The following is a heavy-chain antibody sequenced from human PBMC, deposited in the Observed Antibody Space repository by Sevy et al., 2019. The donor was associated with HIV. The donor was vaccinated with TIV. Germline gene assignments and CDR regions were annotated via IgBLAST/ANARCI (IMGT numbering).Heavy chain of an antibody. J-gene: IGHJ4*02. CDR2: IKSKTDGGTT. V-gene: IGHV3-15*01. CDR1: GFTFSNAW. CDR3: TTAAPDYYDSSGYYYVFDY. D-gene: IGHD3-22*01. Sequence: GSLRLSCAASGFTFSNAWMSWVRQAPGKGLEWVGRIKSKTDGGTTDYAAPVKGSFTISSDDSKNTLYMQMNSLKTVDTAVYDCTTAAPDYYDSSGYYYVFDYWGQRTLVTVSS.